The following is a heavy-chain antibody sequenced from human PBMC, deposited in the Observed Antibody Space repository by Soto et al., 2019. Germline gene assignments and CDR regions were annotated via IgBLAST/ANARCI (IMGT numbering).Heavy chain of an antibody. CDR2: IWHDGCDK. CDR3: ARDQTVGTLKGS. D-gene: IGHD1-1*01. V-gene: IGHV3-33*08. J-gene: IGHJ5*02. CDR1: GFTFSTYG. Sequence: PGGSLRLSCAASGFTFSTYGMHWVRQAPGKGLEWVAVIWHDGCDKYYADSVKGRFTISRDNSKNTLFLQMNSLTAEDTAVYYCARDQTVGTLKGSWAQGALVPVSS.